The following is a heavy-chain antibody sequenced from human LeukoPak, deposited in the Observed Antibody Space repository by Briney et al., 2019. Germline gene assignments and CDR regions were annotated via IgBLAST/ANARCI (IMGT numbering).Heavy chain of an antibody. CDR1: GFTFSSYA. V-gene: IGHV3-23*01. J-gene: IGHJ5*02. D-gene: IGHD5-18*01. Sequence: PGGSLRLSCAASGFTFSSYAMSWVRQAPGKGLEWVSGISGSGGRGGNTYYADSMKGRFTISRDNSKNTLYLQMNSLRADDTAVYYCARGLGGYSYGFRPWGQGTLVTVSS. CDR3: ARGLGGYSYGFRP. CDR2: ISGSGGRGGNT.